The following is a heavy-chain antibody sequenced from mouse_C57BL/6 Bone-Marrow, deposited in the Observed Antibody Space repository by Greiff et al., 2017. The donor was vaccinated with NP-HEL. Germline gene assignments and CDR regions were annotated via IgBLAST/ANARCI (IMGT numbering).Heavy chain of an antibody. Sequence: DVKLQESGPGLVKPSQSLSLTCSVTGYSITSGYYWNWIRQFPGNKLEWMGYISYDGSNNYNPSLKNRISITRDTSKNQFFLKLNSVTTEDTATYYCARDLIYDGYLAWFAYWGQGTLVTVSA. D-gene: IGHD2-3*01. J-gene: IGHJ3*01. CDR3: ARDLIYDGYLAWFAY. V-gene: IGHV3-6*01. CDR1: GYSITSGYY. CDR2: ISYDGSN.